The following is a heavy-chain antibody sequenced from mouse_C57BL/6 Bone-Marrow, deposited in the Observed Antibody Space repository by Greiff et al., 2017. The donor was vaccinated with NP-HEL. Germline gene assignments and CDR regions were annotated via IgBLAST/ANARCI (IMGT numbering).Heavy chain of an antibody. CDR3: ARGRERRYFDY. CDR1: GYSITSGYD. CDR2: ISYSGST. J-gene: IGHJ2*01. Sequence: EVKVVESGPGMVKPSQSLSLTCTVTGYSITSGYDWHWIRHFPGNKLEWMGYISYSGSTNYNPSLKSRISITHDTSKNHFFLKLNSVTTEDTATYYCARGRERRYFDYWGQGTTLTVSS. V-gene: IGHV3-1*01.